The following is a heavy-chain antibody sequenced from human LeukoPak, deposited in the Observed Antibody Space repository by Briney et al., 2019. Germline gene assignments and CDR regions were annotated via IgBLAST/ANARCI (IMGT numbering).Heavy chain of an antibody. Sequence: PSETLSLTCNVSGGSISSYYWSWIRQPPGKGLEWVGYIYYSGSTNYNPSLKGRVTISVDTSKNQFSMKLSSVTAADTVVYYCARSPDIYDSSGYYLYYFDYWGQGTLVTVSS. CDR2: IYYSGST. D-gene: IGHD3-22*01. CDR3: ARSPDIYDSSGYYLYYFDY. J-gene: IGHJ4*02. V-gene: IGHV4-59*08. CDR1: GGSISSYY.